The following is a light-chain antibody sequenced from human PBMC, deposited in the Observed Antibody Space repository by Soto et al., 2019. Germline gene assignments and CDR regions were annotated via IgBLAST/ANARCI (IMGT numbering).Light chain of an antibody. Sequence: EVVLTQFPGTLSLSPGETATLSCGASQRVSNNFLGWYQQKPGLPPRLLIYDATSSANGIPERFSGRGSWTHITRTISRLEPEGFAVDYGQQYCSTPWAFGRGTKVEMK. V-gene: IGKV3D-20*01. CDR2: DAT. CDR1: QRVSNNF. CDR3: QQYCSTPWA. J-gene: IGKJ1*01.